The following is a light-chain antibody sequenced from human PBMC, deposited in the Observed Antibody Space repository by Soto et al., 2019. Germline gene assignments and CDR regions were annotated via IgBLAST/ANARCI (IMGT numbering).Light chain of an antibody. V-gene: IGLV2-14*03. CDR3: SSYTTSNTRQIV. CDR2: DVS. J-gene: IGLJ1*01. Sequence: SVLTQPASVSGAPGQSITISCTGTSSDVGGYNYVSWYQHHPGKAPKLMIYDVSNRPSGVSNRFSGSKSGNTASLTISGLQPKDEADYYCSSYTTSNTRQIVFGTGTKVTVL. CDR1: SSDVGGYNY.